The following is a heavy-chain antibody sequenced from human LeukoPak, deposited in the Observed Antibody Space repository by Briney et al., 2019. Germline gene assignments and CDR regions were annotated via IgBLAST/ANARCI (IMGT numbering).Heavy chain of an antibody. CDR2: ISSSSSYI. Sequence: GGSLRLSCAASGFTFSSYSMNWVRQAPGKGPEWVSSISSSSSYIYYADSVKGRFTISRDNAKNSLYLQMNSLRAEDTAVYYCARDLVRGYSDYWGQGTLVTVSS. V-gene: IGHV3-21*01. D-gene: IGHD3-10*01. J-gene: IGHJ4*02. CDR3: ARDLVRGYSDY. CDR1: GFTFSSYS.